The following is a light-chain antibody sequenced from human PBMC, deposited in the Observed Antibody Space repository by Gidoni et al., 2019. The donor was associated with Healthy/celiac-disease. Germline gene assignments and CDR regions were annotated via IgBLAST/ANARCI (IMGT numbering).Light chain of an antibody. CDR2: AES. Sequence: IQMTQSPSSLSASVGDRVTTTCRASQSISSYLNWYQQKPGKAPKILIYAESSLQSGVPSRFSGSGSGTDFTLTISSLQPEDFATYYCQQSYSTPRTFXQXTKVEIK. V-gene: IGKV1-39*01. CDR3: QQSYSTPRT. J-gene: IGKJ1*01. CDR1: QSISSY.